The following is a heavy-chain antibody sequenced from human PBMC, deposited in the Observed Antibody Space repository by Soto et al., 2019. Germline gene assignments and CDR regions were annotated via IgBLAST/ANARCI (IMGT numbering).Heavy chain of an antibody. Sequence: QVTLKESGPVLVKPTETLTLTCTVSGFSLSNARMGVSWIRQPPGKALEWLAHIFSNDEKSYSTSLKSRLTISNDTSQSQVVLTMTNMDPVDTATYYCARIPRYSSSWYGMDVWGQGTTVTVSS. CDR1: GFSLSNARMG. CDR2: IFSNDEK. D-gene: IGHD6-13*01. J-gene: IGHJ6*02. V-gene: IGHV2-26*01. CDR3: ARIPRYSSSWYGMDV.